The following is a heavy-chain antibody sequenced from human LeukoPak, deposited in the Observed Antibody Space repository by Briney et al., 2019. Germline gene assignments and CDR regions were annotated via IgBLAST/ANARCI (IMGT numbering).Heavy chain of an antibody. CDR1: GFTFSSYG. D-gene: IGHD6-6*01. CDR2: IWYDGSNK. CDR3: ARSSSSWYYYYGMDV. J-gene: IGHJ6*02. Sequence: GRSLRLSCAASGFTFSSYGMQWVRQAPGKGLEWVAVIWYDGSNKYYADSVKGRFTISRDNSKNTLYLQMNSLRAEDTAVYYCARSSSSWYYYYGMDVWGQGTTVTVSS. V-gene: IGHV3-33*01.